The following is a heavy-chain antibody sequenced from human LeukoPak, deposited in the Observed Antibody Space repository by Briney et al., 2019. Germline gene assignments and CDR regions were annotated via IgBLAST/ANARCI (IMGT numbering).Heavy chain of an antibody. CDR1: GFAISKDW. D-gene: IGHD5-24*01. V-gene: IGHV3-7*01. Sequence: RTGGSLRLSCAASGFAISKDWMTWVRQAPGKGLEWLATIKQDGSETEYVDSVKGRFTISRDNAKNSLYLQMNSLRVEDTAIYYCASIREGWGQGTLVTVSS. CDR3: ASIREG. J-gene: IGHJ1*01. CDR2: IKQDGSET.